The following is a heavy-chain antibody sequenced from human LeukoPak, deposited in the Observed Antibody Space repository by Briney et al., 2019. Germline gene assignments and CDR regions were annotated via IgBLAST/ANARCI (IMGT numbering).Heavy chain of an antibody. CDR3: TRDFDHGGGL. CDR2: ISSNGDNT. J-gene: IGHJ4*02. Sequence: GGSLRLSCSVSGFTFSTYVMHWVRQAPGKGLEYVSAISSNGDNTYYADSVKGRFTISRDNSKNTLYLQMSSLRAEDTAMYYCTRDFDHGGGLWGQGTLVTVSS. CDR1: GFTFSTYV. D-gene: IGHD3-9*01. V-gene: IGHV3-64D*06.